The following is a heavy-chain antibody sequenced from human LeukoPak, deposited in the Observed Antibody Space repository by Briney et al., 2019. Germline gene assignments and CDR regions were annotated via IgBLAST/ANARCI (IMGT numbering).Heavy chain of an antibody. CDR1: GYTFTAYY. Sequence: GASVKVSCKASGYTFTAYYMHWVRQAPGQGLEWMGWINPNSGGTRYAQKFQGRVTLTRDTSISTAYMELSRLRSDDTAVYYCARDHIGDYWGQGTLVTVSS. V-gene: IGHV1-2*02. CDR2: INPNSGGT. D-gene: IGHD5-12*01. CDR3: ARDHIGDY. J-gene: IGHJ4*02.